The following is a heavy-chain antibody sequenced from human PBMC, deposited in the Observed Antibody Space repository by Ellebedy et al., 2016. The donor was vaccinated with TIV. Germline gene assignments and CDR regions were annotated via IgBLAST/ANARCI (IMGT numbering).Heavy chain of an antibody. CDR3: TTKARSGSYFNN. Sequence: GESLKISCAASGFTFSNTWMNWVRQAPGKGLEWVGRIKSKIDGGTTDYAAPVNGRFTISRDDLKNILYLQMNSLKTEDTAVYFCTTKARSGSYFNNWGQGTLVTVSS. CDR2: IKSKIDGGTT. J-gene: IGHJ4*02. CDR1: GFTFSNTW. D-gene: IGHD3-10*01. V-gene: IGHV3-15*07.